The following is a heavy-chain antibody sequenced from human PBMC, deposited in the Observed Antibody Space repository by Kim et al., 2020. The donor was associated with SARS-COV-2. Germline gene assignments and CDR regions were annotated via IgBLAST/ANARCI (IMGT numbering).Heavy chain of an antibody. V-gene: IGHV5-51*01. J-gene: IGHJ4*02. CDR3: ARHGDGYAYSFDF. D-gene: IGHD5-12*01. Sequence: YSPSFQGQVTISADQSISTAYLQWSDLKATDTAIYYCARHGDGYAYSFDFWGQGALVTVSS.